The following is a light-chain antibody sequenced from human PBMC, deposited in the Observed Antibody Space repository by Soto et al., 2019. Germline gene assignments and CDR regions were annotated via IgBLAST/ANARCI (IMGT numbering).Light chain of an antibody. J-gene: IGLJ2*01. Sequence: QSALTQPASVSGSPGQSITISCTGTSRDIGAYNFVSRYQQHPGKAPKLMLYDVNIRPSGVSNRFSGSKSGNTASLTISGLQAEDEADYYCTSWTTSTTMIFGGGTKLTV. CDR3: TSWTTSTTMI. V-gene: IGLV2-14*03. CDR2: DVN. CDR1: SRDIGAYNF.